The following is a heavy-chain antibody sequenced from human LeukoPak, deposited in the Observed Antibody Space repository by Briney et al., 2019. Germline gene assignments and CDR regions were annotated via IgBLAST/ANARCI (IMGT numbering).Heavy chain of an antibody. V-gene: IGHV3-23*01. CDR1: GFTFSSYA. CDR3: AKADCSSTSCYVVDY. Sequence: GSLLLSCAASGFTFSSYAMSWVRQAPGKGLEWVSAISGSGGSTYYADSVKGRFTISRDNSKNTLYLQMNSLRAEDTAVYYCAKADCSSTSCYVVDYWGQGTLVTVSS. D-gene: IGHD2-2*01. CDR2: ISGSGGST. J-gene: IGHJ4*02.